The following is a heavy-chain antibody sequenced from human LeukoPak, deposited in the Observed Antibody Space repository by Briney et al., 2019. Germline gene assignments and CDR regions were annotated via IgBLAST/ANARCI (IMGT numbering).Heavy chain of an antibody. V-gene: IGHV3-48*04. CDR3: ARGPVGCFGGICHPLYAYGMGV. D-gene: IGHD2-15*01. J-gene: IGHJ6*04. CDR2: ISSSGSTI. CDR1: GFTFSSYS. Sequence: PGGSLRLSCAASGFTFSSYSMNWVRQAPGKGLEWVSYISSSGSTIYYADSVKGRFTISRDNAKNSLYLQMNSLRAEDTAVYYCARGPVGCFGGICHPLYAYGMGVGAKGTMVTVS.